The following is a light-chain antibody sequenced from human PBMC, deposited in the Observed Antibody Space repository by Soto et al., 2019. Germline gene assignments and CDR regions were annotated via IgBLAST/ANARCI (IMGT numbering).Light chain of an antibody. CDR2: EVT. CDR3: SSYTTSSTWV. J-gene: IGLJ3*02. CDR1: GSDVGGYSY. Sequence: QFALTQPASVSGSPGQSITISCTGTGSDVGGYSYVSWYQHHPGKAPELVIYEVTNRPSGVSNRFSGSKSGKTASLTISGLQAEDEADYYCSSYTTSSTWVFGGGTKLTVL. V-gene: IGLV2-14*01.